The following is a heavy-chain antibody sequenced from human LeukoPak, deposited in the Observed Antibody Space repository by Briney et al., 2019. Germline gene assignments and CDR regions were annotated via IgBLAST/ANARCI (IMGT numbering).Heavy chain of an antibody. D-gene: IGHD3-22*01. V-gene: IGHV3-30*04. CDR1: GFTFSSYA. CDR2: ISYDGSNK. J-gene: IGHJ4*02. CDR3: ARGPHYYDSSGYYLDY. Sequence: GGSLRLSCAASGFTFSSYAMHWVRQAPGKGLEWVAVISYDGSNKYYADSVKGRFTISRDNSKNTLYLQMNSLRAEDTAVYYCARGPHYYDSSGYYLDYWGQGTLVTVSS.